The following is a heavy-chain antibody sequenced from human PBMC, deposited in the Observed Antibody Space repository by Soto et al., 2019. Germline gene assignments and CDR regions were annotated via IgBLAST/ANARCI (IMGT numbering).Heavy chain of an antibody. V-gene: IGHV4-4*07. J-gene: IGHJ4*02. CDR1: GGSISSYY. CDR2: IYTSGST. Sequence: KTSETLSLTCTVSGGSISSYYWSWIRQPAGKGLEWIGRIYTSGSTNYNPSLKSRVTMSVDTSKNQFSLKLSSVTAADTAVYYCARDSLRYDSSGYYYAHRVPFDYWGQGTLVTVSS. D-gene: IGHD3-22*01. CDR3: ARDSLRYDSSGYYYAHRVPFDY.